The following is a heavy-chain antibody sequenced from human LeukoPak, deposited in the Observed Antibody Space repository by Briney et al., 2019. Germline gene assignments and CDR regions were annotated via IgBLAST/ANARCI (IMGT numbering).Heavy chain of an antibody. V-gene: IGHV1-2*04. CDR2: INPNSGGT. D-gene: IGHD3-10*01. J-gene: IGHJ6*04. CDR3: AREVDYGSGSYSYGMDV. CDR1: GYTFTSYG. Sequence: ASVKVSCKASGYTFTSYGISWVRQAPGQGLEWMGWINPNSGGTNYAQKFQGWVTMTRDTSISTAYMELSRLRSDDTAVYYCAREVDYGSGSYSYGMDVWGKGTTVTVSS.